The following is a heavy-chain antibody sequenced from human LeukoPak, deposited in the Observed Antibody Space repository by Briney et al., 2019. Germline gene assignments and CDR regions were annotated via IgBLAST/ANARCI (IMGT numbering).Heavy chain of an antibody. D-gene: IGHD3-10*01. Sequence: SGGSLRLSCAASGFTFSSYWMHWVRQAPGRGLVLVSRINSDGSSTSYADSVRGRFTISRDNAKNTLYLQMNSLRAEDTAVYYCARDRGYYSRSAFDIWGQGTMVTVSS. CDR2: INSDGSST. V-gene: IGHV3-74*01. J-gene: IGHJ3*02. CDR1: GFTFSSYW. CDR3: ARDRGYYSRSAFDI.